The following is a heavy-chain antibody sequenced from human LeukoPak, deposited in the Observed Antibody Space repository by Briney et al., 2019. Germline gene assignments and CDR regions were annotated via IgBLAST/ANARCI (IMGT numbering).Heavy chain of an antibody. D-gene: IGHD2-15*01. CDR3: AKPLAIVVVVAAVFDY. CDR2: ISGSGGST. Sequence: LGGSLRLSCAASGFTFSSYAMSWVRQAPGKGLEWVSAISGSGGSTYYADSVKGRFTISRDNSKNTLYLQMNSLRAEDTAVYYCAKPLAIVVVVAAVFDYWGQGTLVTVSS. V-gene: IGHV3-23*01. CDR1: GFTFSSYA. J-gene: IGHJ4*02.